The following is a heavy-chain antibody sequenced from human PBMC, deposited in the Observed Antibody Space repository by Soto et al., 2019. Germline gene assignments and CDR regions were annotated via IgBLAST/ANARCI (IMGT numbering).Heavy chain of an antibody. CDR2: RWYDGKNE. CDR1: GFTFSSYG. CDR3: ARGTATDGLDS. J-gene: IGHJ5*01. V-gene: IGHV3-33*01. Sequence: GGSLSPSCVASGFTFSSYGMHWVRQAPGKGLGWGAFRWYDGKNENYPGSVKGRFTIARDNSESTLYLEMNSLRADDTGVYYCARGTATDGLDSWGQGTRVTVSA. D-gene: IGHD2-21*02.